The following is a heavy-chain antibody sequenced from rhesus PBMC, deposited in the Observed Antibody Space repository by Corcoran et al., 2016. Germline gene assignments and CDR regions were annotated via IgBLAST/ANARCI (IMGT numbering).Heavy chain of an antibody. CDR3: ARHYYDSGYYVFGAFDF. Sequence: QLQLQESGPGLVKPSETLSLTCAVSGGSISSNYWRWIRQPPGKGLEWIGRISGSGGSTDYNPSLKSRVTISTDTSKNQCSLKLSSVTAADTAVYYCARHYYDSGYYVFGAFDFWGQGLRVTVSS. CDR2: ISGSGGST. CDR1: GGSISSNY. D-gene: IGHD3-28*01. V-gene: IGHV4-173*01. J-gene: IGHJ3*01.